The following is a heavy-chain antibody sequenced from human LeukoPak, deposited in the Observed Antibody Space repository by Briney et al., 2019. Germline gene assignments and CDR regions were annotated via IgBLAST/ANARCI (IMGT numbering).Heavy chain of an antibody. Sequence: SETLSLTCTVSGGSISSRSYYWGWIRQPPGKGLEWIGSIYYSGSTNYNPSLKSRVTISVDTSKNQFSLKLSSVTAADTAVYYCARGATSLSYFDSRGQGTLVTVSS. V-gene: IGHV4-39*07. CDR2: IYYSGST. CDR3: ARGATSLSYFDS. J-gene: IGHJ4*02. CDR1: GGSISSRSYY. D-gene: IGHD2/OR15-2a*01.